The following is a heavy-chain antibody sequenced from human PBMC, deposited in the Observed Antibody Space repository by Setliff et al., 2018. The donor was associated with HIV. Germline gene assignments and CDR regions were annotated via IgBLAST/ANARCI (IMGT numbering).Heavy chain of an antibody. CDR2: INPSGGSS. CDR1: GYTFTSYY. Sequence: ASVKVSCKASGYTFTSYYMNWVRQAPGQGLEWMGIINPSGGSSTYAQKFQGRVAMTRDTSTSMVYMELSSLRSEDTAVYYCARDRVRITIFGANDASDIWGQGTMVTVSS. CDR3: ARDRVRITIFGANDASDI. V-gene: IGHV1-46*01. J-gene: IGHJ3*02. D-gene: IGHD3-3*01.